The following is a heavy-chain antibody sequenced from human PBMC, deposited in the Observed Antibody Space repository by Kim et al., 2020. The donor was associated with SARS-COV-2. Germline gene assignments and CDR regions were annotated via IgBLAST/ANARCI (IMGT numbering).Heavy chain of an antibody. J-gene: IGHJ6*02. CDR3: AKDLYSFFVYGMDV. Sequence: GGSLRLSCAASGFTFGDYAMHWVRQAPGKGLEWVSGISWNSGSIGYADSVKGRFTISRDNAKNSLYLQVNSLRAEDTALYYCAKDLYSFFVYGMDVWGQGTTVTVSS. V-gene: IGHV3-9*01. CDR1: GFTFGDYA. D-gene: IGHD2-15*01. CDR2: ISWNSGSI.